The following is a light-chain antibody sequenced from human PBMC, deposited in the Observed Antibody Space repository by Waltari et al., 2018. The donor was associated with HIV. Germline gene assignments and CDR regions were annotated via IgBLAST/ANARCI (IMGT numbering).Light chain of an antibody. V-gene: IGLV2-8*01. CDR2: AVS. J-gene: IGLJ2*01. CDR3: SSYAGCDNSVL. CDR1: RSDVGGCEY. Sequence: SALTQPPSAPGSPGQSVTSPCTGTRSDVGGCEYVSWYQQHPGKAPILMIYAVSQRPSGVPHRFSGSKSGFTASLTVSGLQADDEADYYCSSYAGCDNSVLFGGGTKLTVL.